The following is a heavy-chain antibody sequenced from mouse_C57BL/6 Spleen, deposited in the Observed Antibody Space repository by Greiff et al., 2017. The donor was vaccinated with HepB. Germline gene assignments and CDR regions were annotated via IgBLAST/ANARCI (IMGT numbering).Heavy chain of an antibody. Sequence: QVQLQQPGAELVKPGASVKVSCKASGYTFTSYWMHWVKQRPGQGLEWIGRIHPSDSDTNYNQKFKGKATLTVDKSSSTAYMQLSSLTSEDSAVYDCAIITTVVPYAMDYWGQGTSVTVSS. J-gene: IGHJ4*01. CDR3: AIITTVVPYAMDY. D-gene: IGHD1-1*01. CDR2: IHPSDSDT. V-gene: IGHV1-74*01. CDR1: GYTFTSYW.